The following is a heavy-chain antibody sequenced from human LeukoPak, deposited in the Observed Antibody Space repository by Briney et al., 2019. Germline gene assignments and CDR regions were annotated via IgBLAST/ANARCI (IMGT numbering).Heavy chain of an antibody. J-gene: IGHJ4*02. Sequence: PGGSLRLSCAATGFAFSNYAMNRVRQAPEKGLEWVSAIRESGGSTHYADSVKGRFTISRDNSKNTLYLQMNSLRAEDTAVYYCAKTKPYGTTWYGGIDWGQGALVTVSS. V-gene: IGHV3-23*01. CDR1: GFAFSNYA. CDR2: IRESGGST. D-gene: IGHD6-13*01. CDR3: AKTKPYGTTWYGGID.